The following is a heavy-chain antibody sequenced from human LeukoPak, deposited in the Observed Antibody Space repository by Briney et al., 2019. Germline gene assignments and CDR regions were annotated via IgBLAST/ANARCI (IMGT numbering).Heavy chain of an antibody. CDR3: ARYWSSWSADF. D-gene: IGHD6-13*01. Sequence: GGSLRLSCAASGFTFSSYTMNWLRQAPGKGRECVSYINSRGSTISYADSVKGRFTISRDNAKNSLYLQMNSLRAEDTAVYYCARYWSSWSADFWGQGTLVTVSS. J-gene: IGHJ4*02. CDR2: INSRGSTI. V-gene: IGHV3-48*01. CDR1: GFTFSSYT.